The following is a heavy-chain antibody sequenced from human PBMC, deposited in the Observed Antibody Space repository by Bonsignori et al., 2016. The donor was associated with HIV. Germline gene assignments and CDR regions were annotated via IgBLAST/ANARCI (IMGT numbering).Heavy chain of an antibody. CDR1: GFTFSTYA. CDR3: AKDRGMTNITPFDS. Sequence: GGSLRLSCAASGFTFSTYAMTWVRQAPGKGLEWVSIIYSEVTSTYYADSVKGRFTISRDNSKNTLYLQMNSLRVEDTAVYFCAKDRGMTNITPFDSWGQGTLVTVSS. D-gene: IGHD1-14*01. J-gene: IGHJ5*01. V-gene: IGHV3-23*03. CDR2: IYSEVTST.